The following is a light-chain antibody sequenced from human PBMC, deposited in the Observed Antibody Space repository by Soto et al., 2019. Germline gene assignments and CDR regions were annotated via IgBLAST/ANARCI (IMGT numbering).Light chain of an antibody. CDR1: SSDVGGYKY. Sequence: QSALTQPASVSGSPGQSITISCTGTSSDVGGYKYVSWYQQHPGKAPKLMIYDVSNRPSGVSNRFSGSKSGNTASLTISGLQAEDQADYYCSSYTSTNTLVVFGGGTKLTVL. CDR3: SSYTSTNTLVV. V-gene: IGLV2-14*01. J-gene: IGLJ2*01. CDR2: DVS.